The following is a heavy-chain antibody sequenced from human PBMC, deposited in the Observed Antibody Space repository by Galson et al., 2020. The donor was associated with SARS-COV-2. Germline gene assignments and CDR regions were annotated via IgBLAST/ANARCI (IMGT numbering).Heavy chain of an antibody. V-gene: IGHV4-30-4*01. J-gene: IGHJ6*02. CDR2: IYYSGST. D-gene: IGHD6-6*01. Sequence: SETLSLTCTVSGGSISSGDYYWSWIRQPPGKGLEWIGYIYYSGSTYYNPSLKSRVTISVDTSKNQFSLKLSSVTAADTAVYYCARDRGRSSSYYYCYYGMDVWGQGTTVTVSS. CDR1: GGSISSGDYY. CDR3: ARDRGRSSSYYYCYYGMDV.